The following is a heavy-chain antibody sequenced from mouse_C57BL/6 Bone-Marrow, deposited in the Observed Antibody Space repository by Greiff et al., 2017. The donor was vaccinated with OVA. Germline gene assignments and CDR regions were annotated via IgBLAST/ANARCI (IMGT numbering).Heavy chain of an antibody. D-gene: IGHD3-2*02. CDR3: ARQLRLGYFDY. CDR2: IYPRRGNT. J-gene: IGHJ2*01. Sequence: QVQLQQSGAELARPGASVKLSCKASGYTFTSYGISWVKQRTGQGLEWIGEIYPRRGNTYYNEKFKGKATLTADKSASTAYMELRSLTSADSAVYFCARQLRLGYFDYWGQGTTLTVSS. CDR1: GYTFTSYG. V-gene: IGHV1-81*01.